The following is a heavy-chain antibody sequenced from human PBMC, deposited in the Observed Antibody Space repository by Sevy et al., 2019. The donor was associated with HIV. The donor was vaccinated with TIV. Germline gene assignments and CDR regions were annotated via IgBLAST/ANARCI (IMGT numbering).Heavy chain of an antibody. CDR1: GFIFSNVW. Sequence: GGSLRLSCTASGFIFSNVWMSWVRQAPGKGLEWVGRIKTKTDGGTIDYAAPVKDRFTISRDDSKTTLYLEMNTLKTEDTAVYFCTTGHDSGAIFDYWGQGTLVTVSS. CDR3: TTGHDSGAIFDY. CDR2: IKTKTDGGTI. V-gene: IGHV3-15*01. J-gene: IGHJ4*02. D-gene: IGHD2-8*02.